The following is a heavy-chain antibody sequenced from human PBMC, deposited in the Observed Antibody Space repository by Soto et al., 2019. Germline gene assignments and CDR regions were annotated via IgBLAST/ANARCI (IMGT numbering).Heavy chain of an antibody. CDR2: INTDGSRT. Sequence: GGSLRLSCAASGFNVSSNYMSWVRQAPGKGLMWVSRINTDGSRTTYADSVKGRFAISRDNAKNTVYLQMNSLRAEDTAVYYCARMKSGSYDWFDPWGQGTLVTVSS. CDR3: ARMKSGSYDWFDP. V-gene: IGHV3-74*01. J-gene: IGHJ5*02. CDR1: GFNVSSNY. D-gene: IGHD3-10*01.